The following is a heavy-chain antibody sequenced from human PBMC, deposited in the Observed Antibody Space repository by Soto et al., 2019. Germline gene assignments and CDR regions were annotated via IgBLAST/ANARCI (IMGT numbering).Heavy chain of an antibody. V-gene: IGHV2-5*02. CDR3: APSNPKFWVFDY. D-gene: IGHD3-16*01. CDR1: GFSLSTSGVG. J-gene: IGHJ4*02. CDR2: IYWDDDK. Sequence: QITLKESGPTLVKPTQTLTLTCTFSGFSLSTSGVGVGWIRQPPGKALGWLALIYWDDDKRYSLSLKSRLTITMHTSKNQVVLTMTNMDPVDTATYYCAPSNPKFWVFDYWGQGTLVTVSS.